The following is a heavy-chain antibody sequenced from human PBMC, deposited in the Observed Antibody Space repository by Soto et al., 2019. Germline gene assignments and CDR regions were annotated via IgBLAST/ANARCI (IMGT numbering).Heavy chain of an antibody. V-gene: IGHV1-18*01. Sequence: QVPLVQSGAEVKKPGASVKVSCTASGYSFTNYGVSWVRQAPGQGLEWMGWINGYNGNTNYAPKPQGRFTMTTDPSTSTAYMELGRLTSDDTAVYFCAATTATSSLWGQGTLVTVSS. J-gene: IGHJ4*02. D-gene: IGHD1-1*01. CDR1: GYSFTNYG. CDR2: INGYNGNT. CDR3: AATTATSSL.